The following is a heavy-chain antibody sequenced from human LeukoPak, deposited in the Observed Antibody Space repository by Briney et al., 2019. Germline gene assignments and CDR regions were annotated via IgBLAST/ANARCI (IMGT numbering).Heavy chain of an antibody. V-gene: IGHV4-4*02. CDR2: IYHSGST. Sequence: SSETLSLTCAVSGGSISSSNWWSWVRQPPGKGLEWIGEIYHSGSTNYNPSLKSRVTISVDTSKNQFSLKLSSVTAADTAVYYCARAPKGYYFDYWGQGILVTVSS. J-gene: IGHJ4*02. CDR1: GGSISSSNW. CDR3: ARAPKGYYFDY.